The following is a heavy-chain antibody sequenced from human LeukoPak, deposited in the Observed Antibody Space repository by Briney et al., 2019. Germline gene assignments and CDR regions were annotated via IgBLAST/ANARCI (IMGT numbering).Heavy chain of an antibody. J-gene: IGHJ4*02. Sequence: SVKVSCKASGGTFSSYAISWVRQAPAQGLEWMGGIIPIFGTANYAQKFQGRVTITADESTSTAYMELSSLRSEDTAVYYCASGRYDILTGADYWGQGTLVTVSS. CDR1: GGTFSSYA. CDR2: IIPIFGTA. CDR3: ASGRYDILTGADY. V-gene: IGHV1-69*01. D-gene: IGHD3-9*01.